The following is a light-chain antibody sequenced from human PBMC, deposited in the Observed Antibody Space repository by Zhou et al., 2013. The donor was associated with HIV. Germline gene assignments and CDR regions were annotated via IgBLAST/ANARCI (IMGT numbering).Light chain of an antibody. CDR2: AAS. J-gene: IGKJ1*01. CDR1: QDIGTW. CDR3: QCGYITPWT. V-gene: IGKV1-39*02. Sequence: DIQMTQSPSSVSASVGDRVTINCRASQDIGTWLGWYQQKPGKAPNLLIYAASSLQSGVPSGFSGSGFGTDFTLTISSLQPEDFATYYCQCGYITPWTFGQGTKVE.